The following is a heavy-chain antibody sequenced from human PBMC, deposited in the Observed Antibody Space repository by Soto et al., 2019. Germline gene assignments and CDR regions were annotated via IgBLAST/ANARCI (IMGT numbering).Heavy chain of an antibody. CDR2: TYYSAST. V-gene: IGHV4-59*01. CDR3: ARDYDFWSGSPLKHPTGWFDP. D-gene: IGHD3-3*01. J-gene: IGHJ5*02. CDR1: GCSISSSY. Sequence: SGTLSLTCTVSGCSISSSYWSWVRQPPGKGREWIGYTYYSASTNYNPPLKSRVTISVDTYNNQFSLKLSSVTAADTAVYYCARDYDFWSGSPLKHPTGWFDPWGQGTLVTVS.